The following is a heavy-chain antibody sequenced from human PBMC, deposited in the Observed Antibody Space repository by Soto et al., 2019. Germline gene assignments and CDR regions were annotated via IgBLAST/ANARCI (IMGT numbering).Heavy chain of an antibody. V-gene: IGHV1-69*13. CDR3: ARVPRVVPAAKIYYYYYGMDV. D-gene: IGHD2-2*01. Sequence: GASVKVSCKASGGTFSSYAISWVRQAPGQGLEWMGGIIPIFGTANYAQKFQGRVTITADESTSTAYMELSSLRSEDTAVYYCARVPRVVPAAKIYYYYYGMDVWGQRTTVTVSS. CDR2: IIPIFGTA. CDR1: GGTFSSYA. J-gene: IGHJ6*02.